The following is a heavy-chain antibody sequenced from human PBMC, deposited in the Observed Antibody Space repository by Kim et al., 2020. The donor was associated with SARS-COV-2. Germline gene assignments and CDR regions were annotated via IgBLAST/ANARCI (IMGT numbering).Heavy chain of an antibody. D-gene: IGHD3-3*01. J-gene: IGHJ4*02. V-gene: IGHV3-74*01. Sequence: GGSLRLSCAASGFTFSSYWMHWVRQAPGKGMVWVSRINSDGSTTSYADSVKGRFTISRDNAKNTLYLQMNSLRAEDMAVYYCAREAYDFWCGYSSAYWGQGTLVTVSS. CDR1: GFTFSSYW. CDR2: INSDGSTT. CDR3: AREAYDFWCGYSSAY.